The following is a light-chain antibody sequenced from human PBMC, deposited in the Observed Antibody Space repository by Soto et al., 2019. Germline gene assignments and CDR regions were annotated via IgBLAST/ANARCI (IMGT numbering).Light chain of an antibody. Sequence: DIVMTQSPDSLAVSLGERATINCKSSQSVLYSSNNKNYLAWYQLKPGQPPKLLIYWASSRQLGVPDRFSGSGTGADFTLTISSLQAEDVAVYYCQQYYSPPYTFGQGTKLEIK. J-gene: IGKJ2*01. CDR2: WAS. V-gene: IGKV4-1*01. CDR3: QQYYSPPYT. CDR1: QSVLYSSNNKNY.